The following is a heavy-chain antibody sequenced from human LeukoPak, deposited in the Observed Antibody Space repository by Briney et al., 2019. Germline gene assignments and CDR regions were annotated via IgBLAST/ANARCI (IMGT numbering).Heavy chain of an antibody. CDR1: GYTFSGYY. Sequence: GASVKVSCKASGYTFSGYYMHWVRQAPGQGLEWMGWINPNSGGTNYAQKFQGRVTMTRDTSISTAYMELSRLRSDDTAVYYCARDKLELTRSWFDHWGQGTLVTVSS. J-gene: IGHJ5*02. CDR3: ARDKLELTRSWFDH. V-gene: IGHV1-2*02. D-gene: IGHD1-7*01. CDR2: INPNSGGT.